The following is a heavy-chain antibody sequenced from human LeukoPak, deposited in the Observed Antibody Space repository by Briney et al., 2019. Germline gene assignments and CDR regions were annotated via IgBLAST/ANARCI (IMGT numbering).Heavy chain of an antibody. CDR3: ARGGVLWFGSPHGWFDP. CDR1: GGSISSSSDY. V-gene: IGHV4-39*01. Sequence: PSETPSLTCTVSGGSISSSSDYWGWIRQAPGKGLEWIGSIYYHENTYYNSSLKSRVTISVDTSKNQFSLKLNSVTAADTAVYFCARGGVLWFGSPHGWFDPWGQGTLVTVSS. J-gene: IGHJ5*02. D-gene: IGHD3-10*01. CDR2: IYYHENT.